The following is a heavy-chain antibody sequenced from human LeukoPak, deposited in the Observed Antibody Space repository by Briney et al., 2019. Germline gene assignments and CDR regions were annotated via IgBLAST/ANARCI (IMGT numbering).Heavy chain of an antibody. CDR1: GGSISSSSYY. J-gene: IGHJ5*02. CDR2: IYYSGST. Sequence: PSETLSLTCTVSGGSISSSSYYWGWIRQPPGKGLEWIGSIYYSGSTYYNPSLKSRVTISVDTSKNQFSLKLSSVTAADTAVYYCARGLAGCSSTSCYSGLFDPWGQGTLVTVSS. D-gene: IGHD2-2*01. V-gene: IGHV4-39*07. CDR3: ARGLAGCSSTSCYSGLFDP.